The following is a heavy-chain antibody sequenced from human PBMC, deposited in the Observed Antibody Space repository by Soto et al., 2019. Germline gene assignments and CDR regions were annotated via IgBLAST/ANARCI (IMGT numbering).Heavy chain of an antibody. Sequence: GGSLRLSCSASGFTFSSYAMHWVRQAPGKGLEYVSAISSNGGSTYYADSVKGRFTISRDNSKNTLYPQMSSLRAEDTAVYYCVKEGYSSGWYSSSALIPANWFDPWGQGTLVTVSS. D-gene: IGHD6-19*01. CDR1: GFTFSSYA. V-gene: IGHV3-64D*06. CDR2: ISSNGGST. J-gene: IGHJ5*02. CDR3: VKEGYSSGWYSSSALIPANWFDP.